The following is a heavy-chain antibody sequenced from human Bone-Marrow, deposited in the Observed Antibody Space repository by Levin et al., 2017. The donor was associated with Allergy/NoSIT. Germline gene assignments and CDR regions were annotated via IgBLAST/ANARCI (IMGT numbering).Heavy chain of an antibody. CDR2: INSDGSYT. D-gene: IGHD3-10*01. Sequence: GGSLRLSCAASGITFSSYWMHWVRQAPGKGLVWVSRINSDGSYTNYADSVKGRFTISRDNAKNTRYLQINSLRAEDTAVYYCAAGFGVWGQGTLVTVSS. CDR1: GITFSSYW. J-gene: IGHJ4*02. CDR3: AAGFGV. V-gene: IGHV3-74*01.